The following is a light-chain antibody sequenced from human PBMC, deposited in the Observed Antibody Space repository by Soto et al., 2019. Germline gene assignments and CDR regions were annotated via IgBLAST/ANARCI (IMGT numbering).Light chain of an antibody. CDR2: KVS. J-gene: IGKJ5*01. Sequence: EVAMTQSPLSLPVTLGQPASISCRSSQSLVYSDGNPYLNWFQQRPGQSPRRLIYKVSNRDSGVQDRFSGSGSGTDFTLKISSVEAEDVGIYYCRQGINPFTFGHGASLEIK. CDR1: QSLVYSDGNPY. CDR3: RQGINPFT. V-gene: IGKV2-30*01.